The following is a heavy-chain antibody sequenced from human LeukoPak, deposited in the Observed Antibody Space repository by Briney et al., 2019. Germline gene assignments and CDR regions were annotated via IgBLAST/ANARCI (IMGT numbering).Heavy chain of an antibody. CDR1: GYTFTSYG. CDR2: IIPIFGTA. D-gene: IGHD2-2*01. J-gene: IGHJ6*03. V-gene: IGHV1-69*05. Sequence: SVKVSCKASGYTFTSYGISWVRQAPGQGLGWMGGIIPIFGTANYAQKFQGRVTITTDESTSTAYMELSSLRSEDTAVYYCARGIVVVPAATDYYYMDVWGKGTTVTVSS. CDR3: ARGIVVVPAATDYYYMDV.